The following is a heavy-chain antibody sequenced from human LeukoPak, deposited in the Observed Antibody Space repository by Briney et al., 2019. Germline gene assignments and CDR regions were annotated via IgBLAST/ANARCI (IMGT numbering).Heavy chain of an antibody. CDR1: GFTLKSYS. V-gene: IGHV3-48*01. CDR2: ISGDTTTI. Sequence: PGGSLRLSCAASGFTLKSYSMNWVRQAPGKGLEWVSDISGDTTTIFYAESLKGRFSISRDNAKNSLYLQMNSLRAEDTAVYYCARGGGYDSSGYYYSRPFDYWGQGTLVTVSS. D-gene: IGHD3-22*01. CDR3: ARGGGYDSSGYYYSRPFDY. J-gene: IGHJ4*02.